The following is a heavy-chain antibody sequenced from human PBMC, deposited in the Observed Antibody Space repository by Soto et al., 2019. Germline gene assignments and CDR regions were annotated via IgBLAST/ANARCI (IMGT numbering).Heavy chain of an antibody. CDR2: ISWNSGSI. CDR3: AKGISLWGATVDY. V-gene: IGHV3-9*01. CDR1: GFTFDDYA. D-gene: IGHD5-12*01. Sequence: EVQLVESGEGLVQPGRSLRLSCAASGFTFDDYAMHWVRQAPGKGLEWVSGISWNSGSIGYADSVKGRFTISRDNAKNSLYLQMNSLRAEDTALYYCAKGISLWGATVDYWGQGTLVTVSS. J-gene: IGHJ4*02.